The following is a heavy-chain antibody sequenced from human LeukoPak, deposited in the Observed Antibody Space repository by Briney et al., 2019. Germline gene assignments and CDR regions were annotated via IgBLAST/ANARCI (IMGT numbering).Heavy chain of an antibody. D-gene: IGHD4-11*01. CDR3: ARGFSIDYKKEFDY. V-gene: IGHV1-3*01. J-gene: IGHJ4*02. CDR1: GYTFTSYA. Sequence: ASVKVSCKASGYTFTSYAMHWVRQAPGQRLEWMGWINAGNGNTKYSQKFQGRVTMTRDTSMNTAYVELSSLTSEDTAVYYRARGFSIDYKKEFDYWGQGTLVTVSS. CDR2: INAGNGNT.